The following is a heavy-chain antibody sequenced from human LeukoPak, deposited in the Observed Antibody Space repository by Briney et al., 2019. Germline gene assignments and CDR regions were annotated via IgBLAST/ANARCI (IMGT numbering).Heavy chain of an antibody. Sequence: SETLSLTCTVSGGSISSGSYYWSWIRQPAGKGLEWIGRIYTSGSTNHNPSLKSRVTMSVDKSKNQLSLKLRSVTAADTAFYYCARDLYDSTTQHHPPHFDSWGQGTLVTVSS. D-gene: IGHD2/OR15-2a*01. J-gene: IGHJ4*02. CDR1: GGSISSGSYY. CDR3: ARDLYDSTTQHHPPHFDS. V-gene: IGHV4-61*02. CDR2: IYTSGST.